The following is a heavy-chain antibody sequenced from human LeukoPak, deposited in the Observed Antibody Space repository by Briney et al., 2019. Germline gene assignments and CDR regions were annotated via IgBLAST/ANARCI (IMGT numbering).Heavy chain of an antibody. CDR1: GFTVSSNY. Sequence: GGSLRLSCAASGFTVSSNYMSWVRQAPGKGLEWVSIIYSGGSTFYVDSVKGRFTISRDNSKNTLYLQMNSLRAEDTAVYYCARVKSGGSCYSQGDAFDIWGQGTMVTVSS. D-gene: IGHD2-15*01. CDR3: ARVKSGGSCYSQGDAFDI. CDR2: IYSGGST. V-gene: IGHV3-53*01. J-gene: IGHJ3*02.